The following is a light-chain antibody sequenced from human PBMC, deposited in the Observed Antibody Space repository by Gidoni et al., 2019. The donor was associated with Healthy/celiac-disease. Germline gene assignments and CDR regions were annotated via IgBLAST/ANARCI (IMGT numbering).Light chain of an antibody. CDR2: KAS. CDR3: QQYNSYSTWT. J-gene: IGKJ1*01. Sequence: DIQMTQSPSTLSASVGDRVTITCRASQSISSWLAWYQQKPGKAPKLLIYKASSLESGVPSRFSGSGSGTEFTLTISSLQPDDFATYYCQQYNSYSTWTFGPXTKVEIK. V-gene: IGKV1-5*03. CDR1: QSISSW.